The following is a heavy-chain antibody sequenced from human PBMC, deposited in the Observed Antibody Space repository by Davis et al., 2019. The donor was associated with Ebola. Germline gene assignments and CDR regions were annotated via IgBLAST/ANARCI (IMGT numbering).Heavy chain of an antibody. J-gene: IGHJ5*02. CDR3: ARRSLLRITMIVVVHNWFDP. CDR1: GGSISSSSYY. V-gene: IGHV4-39*01. Sequence: GSLRLSCTVSGGSISSSSYYWGWIRQPPGKGLEWIGSIYYSGSTYYNPSLKSRVTISVDTSKNQFSLKLSSVTAADTAVYYCARRSLLRITMIVVVHNWFDPWGQGTLVTVSS. CDR2: IYYSGST. D-gene: IGHD3-22*01.